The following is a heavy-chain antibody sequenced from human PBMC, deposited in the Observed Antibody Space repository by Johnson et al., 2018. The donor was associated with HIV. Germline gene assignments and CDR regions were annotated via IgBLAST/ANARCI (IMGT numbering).Heavy chain of an antibody. Sequence: VQLVESGGGLVQPGGSLRLSCAASGFTVSSNYMNWVRQAPGKGLEWVSAISGRGGSTYYADSVKGRFTISRDNSKNTLYLQMNSLRAEDTALYYCAKDRSTGWYPAFDIWGQGTMVTVSS. D-gene: IGHD6-19*01. CDR3: AKDRSTGWYPAFDI. V-gene: IGHV3-23*04. CDR1: GFTVSSNY. J-gene: IGHJ3*02. CDR2: ISGRGGST.